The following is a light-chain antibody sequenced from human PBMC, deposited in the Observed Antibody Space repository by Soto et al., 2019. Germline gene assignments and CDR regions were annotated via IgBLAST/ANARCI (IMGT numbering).Light chain of an antibody. Sequence: IVLTQTPGTLSLSPVERSTRSCRAGQSVNSNHLAWYQQKPGQAPRLLIYGAFSRATGIPDRFSGSGSGTEFTLTISSLQPDDIATYYCQQYTENSGTFGQGTKVDIK. V-gene: IGKV3-20*01. J-gene: IGKJ1*01. CDR3: QQYTENSGT. CDR2: GAF. CDR1: QSVNSNH.